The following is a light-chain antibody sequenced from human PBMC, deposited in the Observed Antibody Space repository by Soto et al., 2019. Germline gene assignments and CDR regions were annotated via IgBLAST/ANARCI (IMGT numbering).Light chain of an antibody. J-gene: IGKJ5*01. Sequence: GTLSLSPGERATLCCSASQTISSTYLAWYQQKPGQAPRLLIYAASTRATGISARFSGSGSGTEFTLTISGLQSEDFAVYFCQQYNHWPPITFGPGTRLEIK. V-gene: IGKV3-15*01. CDR3: QQYNHWPPIT. CDR1: QTISSTY. CDR2: AAS.